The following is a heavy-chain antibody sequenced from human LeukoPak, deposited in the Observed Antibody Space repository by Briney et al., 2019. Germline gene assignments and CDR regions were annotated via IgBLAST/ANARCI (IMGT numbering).Heavy chain of an antibody. V-gene: IGHV3-23*01. J-gene: IGHJ4*02. Sequence: TGGSLRLSCAASGFTFSSYAMSWVRQVPGKGLEWVSAISGSGDRTYYADSVKGRFTISRDNSKNTLYLQMSTLRAEDTAVYYCAKELPFSQWIFVDYWGQGTLVTVSS. CDR1: GFTFSSYA. CDR3: AKELPFSQWIFVDY. D-gene: IGHD3-3*01. CDR2: ISGSGDRT.